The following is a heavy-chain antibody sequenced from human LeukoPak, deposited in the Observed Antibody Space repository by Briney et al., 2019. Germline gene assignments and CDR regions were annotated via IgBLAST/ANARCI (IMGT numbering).Heavy chain of an antibody. V-gene: IGHV1-2*02. CDR3: ARPDSSSSSYYGMDV. CDR2: INPNGGGT. CDR1: GYTFTGYY. J-gene: IGHJ6*02. Sequence: ASVKVSCKASGYTFTGYYMHWVRQAPGQGLEWMGWINPNGGGTNYAQKFQGRVTMTRDTSISTAYMELSRLRSDDTAVYYCARPDSSSSSYYGMDVWGQGTTVTVSS. D-gene: IGHD6-6*01.